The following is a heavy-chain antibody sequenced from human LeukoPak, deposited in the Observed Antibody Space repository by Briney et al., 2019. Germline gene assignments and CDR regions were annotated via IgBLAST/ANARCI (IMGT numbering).Heavy chain of an antibody. CDR1: GFTSSSYW. V-gene: IGHV3-7*01. D-gene: IGHD1-1*01. J-gene: IGHJ5*02. Sequence: GESLTLSCVASGFTSSSYWMSWVRQPPGKGLEWVANIKQDGSEKYYLDSMNGRYVIPTDNAKNSVYLLMNGLRADDTALYFCARQTNWRFDPWGQGTLVTVSS. CDR3: ARQTNWRFDP. CDR2: IKQDGSEK.